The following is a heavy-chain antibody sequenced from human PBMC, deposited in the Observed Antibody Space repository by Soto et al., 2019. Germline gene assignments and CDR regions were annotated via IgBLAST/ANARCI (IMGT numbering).Heavy chain of an antibody. CDR2: VYSSGGT. V-gene: IGHV4-4*07. Sequence: SETLSLTCTVSGGSMSSYYWTWIRQPAGKGLEWIGRVYSSGGTHYNPSLKSRVTISLDTSKNQFSLGLLSVTDTDTAVYYCARGQRFSDWFDPWGQGTLVTVSS. J-gene: IGHJ5*02. CDR1: GGSMSSYY. D-gene: IGHD3-3*01. CDR3: ARGQRFSDWFDP.